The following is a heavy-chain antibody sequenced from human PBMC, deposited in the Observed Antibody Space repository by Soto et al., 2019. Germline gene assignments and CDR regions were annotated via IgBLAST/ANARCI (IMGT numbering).Heavy chain of an antibody. Sequence: GGSLRLSCAASGFTFSSYSMHWVRQAPGKGLEWVSSRGVTTTYIYYADSLKGRFTISRDNAKDSLYLDIDYLRAEDTAVYFCARGAMGTPQTRYSYYGMDVWGQGTAVTVSS. CDR1: GFTFSSYS. J-gene: IGHJ6*02. CDR2: RGVTTTYI. CDR3: ARGAMGTPQTRYSYYGMDV. D-gene: IGHD5-18*01. V-gene: IGHV3-21*06.